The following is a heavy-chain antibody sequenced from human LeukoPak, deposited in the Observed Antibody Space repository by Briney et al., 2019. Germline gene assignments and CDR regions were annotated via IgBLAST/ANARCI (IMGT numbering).Heavy chain of an antibody. V-gene: IGHV3-74*01. CDR2: INSDGSST. Sequence: GGSLRLSCAASGFTFSNYWMHWARQAPGKGLVWVSRINSDGSSTSYADSVKGRFTISRDNAKNTLYLQMNSLRAEDTAVYYCARGSYQVLYFDYWGQGTLVTVSS. CDR1: GFTFSNYW. CDR3: ARGSYQVLYFDY. D-gene: IGHD2-2*01. J-gene: IGHJ4*02.